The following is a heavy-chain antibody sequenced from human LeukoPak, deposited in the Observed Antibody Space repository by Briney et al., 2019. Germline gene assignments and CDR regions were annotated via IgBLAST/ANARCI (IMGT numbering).Heavy chain of an antibody. CDR2: IIPIFGTA. V-gene: IGHV1-69*13. CDR3: AREDSGTGTTRD. CDR1: GGTFSSYA. Sequence: ASVKVSCKASGGTFSSYAISWVRQAPGQGLEWMGGIIPIFGTANYAQKFQGRVTITADESTSTAYMELSSLRSEDTAVYYCAREDSGTGTTRDWGQGTLVTVSS. D-gene: IGHD1-7*01. J-gene: IGHJ4*02.